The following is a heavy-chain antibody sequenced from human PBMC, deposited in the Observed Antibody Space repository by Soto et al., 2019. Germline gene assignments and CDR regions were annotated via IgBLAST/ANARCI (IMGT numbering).Heavy chain of an antibody. Sequence: GASVKVFCKASGGTFSSHAISWVRQAPGQGLEWMGWINAGNGTTKYAQKFQGRVTITRDTSASTAYMELSSLRSEDTAVYYCARAEGYCTNGVCPKELNWFDPWGQGTLVTVSS. J-gene: IGHJ5*02. CDR3: ARAEGYCTNGVCPKELNWFDP. CDR2: INAGNGTT. CDR1: GGTFSSHA. D-gene: IGHD2-8*01. V-gene: IGHV1-3*01.